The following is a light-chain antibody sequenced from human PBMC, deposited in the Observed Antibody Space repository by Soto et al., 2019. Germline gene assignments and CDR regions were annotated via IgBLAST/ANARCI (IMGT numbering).Light chain of an antibody. CDR2: DTS. J-gene: IGKJ4*01. CDR3: QRFNRWPLS. Sequence: DIMLTQSPATLSLSPGESANVSCRASQSLGHFLVWYQQRPGQAPRLLIYDTSIRATGIPARFSGSGSGTEFTLTIASLQSEDFGVYYCQRFNRWPLSFGGGTKVDIK. CDR1: QSLGHF. V-gene: IGKV3-15*01.